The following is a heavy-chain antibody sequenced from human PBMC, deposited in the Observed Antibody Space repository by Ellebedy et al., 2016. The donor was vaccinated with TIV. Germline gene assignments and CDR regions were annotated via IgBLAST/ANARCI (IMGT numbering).Heavy chain of an antibody. CDR3: FRNLNWFDP. CDR2: IYPHDSDT. Sequence: KVSCKGFGFTFTTHWIGWARQKPGEGLELMGHIYPHDSDTKYSPSFEGQVIMSADKSISTVYLQWSSLKDSDSGIYYCFRNLNWFDPWGQGTPVIVSS. V-gene: IGHV5-51*01. CDR1: GFTFTTHW. J-gene: IGHJ5*02.